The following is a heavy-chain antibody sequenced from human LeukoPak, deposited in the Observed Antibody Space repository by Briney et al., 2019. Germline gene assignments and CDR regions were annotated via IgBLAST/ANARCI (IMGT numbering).Heavy chain of an antibody. Sequence: PGGSLRLSCAASGFTVSSNYMSWVRQAPGKGLEWVPVIYSGGSTYYADSVKGRFTISRDNSKNTLYLQMNSLRAEDTAVYYCARDGRPTYYDFWSGPTMFDPWGQGTLVTVSS. D-gene: IGHD3-3*01. V-gene: IGHV3-66*01. CDR2: IYSGGST. CDR1: GFTVSSNY. CDR3: ARDGRPTYYDFWSGPTMFDP. J-gene: IGHJ5*02.